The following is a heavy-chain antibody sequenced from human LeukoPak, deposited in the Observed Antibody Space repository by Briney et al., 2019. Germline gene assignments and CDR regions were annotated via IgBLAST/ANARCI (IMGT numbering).Heavy chain of an antibody. CDR3: AKRIDIAVVPEAATHQAFDV. CDR1: GFTFSDYY. D-gene: IGHD2-2*01. V-gene: IGHV3-23*01. J-gene: IGHJ3*01. CDR2: ISGSGGST. Sequence: GGSLRLSCAASGFTFSDYYMSWIRQAPGKGLEWVSAISGSGGSTHYADSVKGRFTISRDNSKNTLYLQMNSLRAEDTAVYYCAKRIDIAVVPEAATHQAFDVWGQGTMVTVSS.